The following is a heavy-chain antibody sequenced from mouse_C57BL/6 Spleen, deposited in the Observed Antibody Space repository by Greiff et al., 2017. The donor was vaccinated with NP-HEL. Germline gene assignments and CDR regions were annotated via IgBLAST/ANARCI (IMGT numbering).Heavy chain of an antibody. CDR3: ARRRNYDAMDY. D-gene: IGHD2-1*01. Sequence: QVQLQQSGAELVRPGTSVKVSCKASGYAFTNYLIEWVKQRPGQGLEWIGVINPGSGGTNYNEKFKGKATLTADKSSSTAYMQLSSLTSEDSAVYFCARRRNYDAMDYWGQGTSVTVSS. CDR1: GYAFTNYL. CDR2: INPGSGGT. V-gene: IGHV1-54*01. J-gene: IGHJ4*01.